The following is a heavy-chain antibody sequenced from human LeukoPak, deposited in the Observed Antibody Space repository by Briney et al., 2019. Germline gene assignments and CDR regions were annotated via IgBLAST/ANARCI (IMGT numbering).Heavy chain of an antibody. CDR2: IYYSGST. CDR1: GGSISSGGYY. J-gene: IGHJ4*02. Sequence: SRTLSLTCTVSGGSISSGGYYWSWIRQHPGKGLEWIGYIYYSGSTYYNPSLKSRVTISVDTSKNQFSLKLSSVTAADTAVYYCARAGTTVMYFDYWGQGTLVTVSS. D-gene: IGHD4-17*01. CDR3: ARAGTTVMYFDY. V-gene: IGHV4-31*03.